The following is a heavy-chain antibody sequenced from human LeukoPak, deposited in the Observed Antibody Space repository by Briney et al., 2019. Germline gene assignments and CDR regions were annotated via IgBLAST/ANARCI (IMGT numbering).Heavy chain of an antibody. J-gene: IGHJ4*02. CDR3: ARVGYYYDSSGYYYYFDY. CDR1: GLSFSSYA. D-gene: IGHD3-22*01. CDR2: ISGSGGST. V-gene: IGHV3-23*01. Sequence: GGSLRLSCAASGLSFSSYAMSWVRQAPGKGLEWVSAISGSGGSTYYADSVKGRFTISRDNAKNSLYLQMNSLRAEDTAVYYCARVGYYYDSSGYYYYFDYWGQGTLVTVSS.